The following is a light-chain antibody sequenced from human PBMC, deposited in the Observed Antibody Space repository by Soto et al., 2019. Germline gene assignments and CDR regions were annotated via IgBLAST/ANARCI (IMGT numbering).Light chain of an antibody. CDR1: SSDIGSNT. V-gene: IGLV1-44*01. Sequence: QSVLTQPPSASGTPGQRVTISCSGSSSDIGSNTVHWYQQVPGTNPKLLIYSNNQRPSGVPDRFSGSKSGTSASLAISGLQSEDEADYYCAAWDVSLNGVVFGGGTKVTVL. CDR2: SNN. J-gene: IGLJ2*01. CDR3: AAWDVSLNGVV.